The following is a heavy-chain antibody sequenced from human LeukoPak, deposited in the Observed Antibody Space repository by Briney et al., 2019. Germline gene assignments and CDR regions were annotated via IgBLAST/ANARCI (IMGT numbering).Heavy chain of an antibody. D-gene: IGHD2-21*02. V-gene: IGHV3-30*09. CDR3: ARDRSGGDYNFDY. CDR1: GFTFSSYA. J-gene: IGHJ4*02. CDR2: ISYDGSNK. Sequence: GGSLRLSCAASGFTFSSYAMHWVRQAPGKGLEWVAVISYDGSNKYYADSVKGRFAISRDNSKNTLYLQMNSLRAEDTAVYYCARDRSGGDYNFDYWGQGTLVTVSS.